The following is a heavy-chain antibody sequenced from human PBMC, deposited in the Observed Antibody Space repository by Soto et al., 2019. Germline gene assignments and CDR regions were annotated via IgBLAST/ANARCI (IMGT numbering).Heavy chain of an antibody. CDR1: GFTFSNYA. CDR3: AKDSISYNGIYDAFDV. CDR2: IGGGDDI. V-gene: IGHV3-23*01. Sequence: LRLSCEASGFTFSNYAMAWVRQTPGEGPEWVSTIGGGDDIFYAESVQGRFIISRDDSRSTMYLQMDNLRVEDTAIYFCAKDSISYNGIYDAFDVWGQGTVVTVSS. J-gene: IGHJ3*01. D-gene: IGHD3-3*02.